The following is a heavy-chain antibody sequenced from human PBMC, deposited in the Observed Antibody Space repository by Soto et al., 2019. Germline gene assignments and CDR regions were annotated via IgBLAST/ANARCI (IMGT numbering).Heavy chain of an antibody. J-gene: IGHJ6*02. V-gene: IGHV3-23*01. CDR3: VKGLYSGSGEGMDV. CDR2: ISGSGGST. Sequence: EVQLLESGGGLVQPGGSLRLSCAASGFTFSSYAMSWVRQAPGKGLEWVSAISGSGGSTYYADSVKGRFTISRDKSKNTLYLQMNSLRAEDTAVYYCVKGLYSGSGEGMDVWGQGTTVTVSS. D-gene: IGHD1-26*01. CDR1: GFTFSSYA.